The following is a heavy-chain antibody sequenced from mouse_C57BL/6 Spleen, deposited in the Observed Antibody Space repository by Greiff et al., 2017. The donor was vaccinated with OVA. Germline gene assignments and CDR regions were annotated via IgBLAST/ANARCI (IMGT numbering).Heavy chain of an antibody. CDR2: ISDGGSYT. CDR1: GFTFSSYA. D-gene: IGHD1-1*01. J-gene: IGHJ2*01. CDR3: ARDRDYYGSSPYFDY. Sequence: EVKLMESGGGLVKPGGSLKLSCAASGFTFSSYAMSWVRQTPEKRLEWVATISDGGSYTCYPDNVKGRFTISRDNAKNNLYLQMSHLKSEDTAMYYCARDRDYYGSSPYFDYWGQGTTLTVSS. V-gene: IGHV5-4*01.